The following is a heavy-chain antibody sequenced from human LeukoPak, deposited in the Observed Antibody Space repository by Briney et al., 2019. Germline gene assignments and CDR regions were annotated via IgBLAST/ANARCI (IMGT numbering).Heavy chain of an antibody. Sequence: PGGSLRLSCAAPGFTFSSYAMSWVRQAQGQGLERVSAISGSGGSTYYADSVKGRFTISRDNAKNSLYLQMCNLRAEDTAVYFCARGGGLDVWGQGATVTVSS. J-gene: IGHJ6*02. D-gene: IGHD3-16*01. V-gene: IGHV3-23*01. CDR1: GFTFSSYA. CDR2: ISGSGGST. CDR3: ARGGGLDV.